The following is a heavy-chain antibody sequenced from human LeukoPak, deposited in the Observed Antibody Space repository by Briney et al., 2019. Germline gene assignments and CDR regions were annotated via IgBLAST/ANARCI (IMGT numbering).Heavy chain of an antibody. CDR1: GASFTDYY. V-gene: IGHV4-34*01. Sequence: SETLSLTCTVYGASFTDYYWCWIRQPPGKGLEWIGEISHSGATNDNPSLKSRVTMSVDASKNQFSLKLSSVTAADTAGYYCARVTVALGPDLWGQGTLVVVSS. CDR2: ISHSGAT. D-gene: IGHD2-21*01. J-gene: IGHJ4*02. CDR3: ARVTVALGPDL.